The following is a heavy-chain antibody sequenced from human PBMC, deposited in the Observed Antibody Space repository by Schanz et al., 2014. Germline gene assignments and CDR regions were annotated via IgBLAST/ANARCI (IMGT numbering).Heavy chain of an antibody. D-gene: IGHD1-7*01. Sequence: QVQLVQSGAEVRKPGASVRVSCKASGYSFAAFFIHWVRQTPGQGLEWMGCINPYSGATYYAQKFQGRVALTSDASLTAVYMEVDRLRSGGAGGGGGGRDQTGTTNWFDPWGQGTLVTVSS. CDR2: INPYSGAT. CDR3: GRDQTGTTNWFDP. CDR1: GYSFAAFF. V-gene: IGHV1-2*02. J-gene: IGHJ5*02.